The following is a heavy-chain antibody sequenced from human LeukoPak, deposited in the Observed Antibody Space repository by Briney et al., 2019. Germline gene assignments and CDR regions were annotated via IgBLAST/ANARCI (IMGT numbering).Heavy chain of an antibody. CDR1: GFTFSSYG. CDR3: ARGGDIVVVPAEYYFDY. CDR2: IWYDGSNK. J-gene: IGHJ4*02. Sequence: GGSVRLSCAASGFTFSSYGMHWVRQAPGKGLEWVAVIWYDGSNKYYADSVKGRSTISRDNSKNTLYLQMNSLRAEDTAVYYCARGGDIVVVPAEYYFDYWGQGTLVTVSS. V-gene: IGHV3-33*01. D-gene: IGHD2-2*01.